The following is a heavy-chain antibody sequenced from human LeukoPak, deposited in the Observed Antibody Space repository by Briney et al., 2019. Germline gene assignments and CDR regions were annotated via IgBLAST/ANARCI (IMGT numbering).Heavy chain of an antibody. CDR2: INHSGSN. V-gene: IGHV4-34*01. CDR1: GGSFSAYD. CDR3: ARRCSDGSCYSNDAFDI. Sequence: PETLSLTCAVYGGSFSAYDWTWIRQPPGKGLEWIGEINHSGSNNYNPSLKSRVTISVDTSKNQFSLRLSSVTAADTAVYYCARRCSDGSCYSNDAFDIWGQGTVVTVSS. J-gene: IGHJ3*02. D-gene: IGHD2-15*01.